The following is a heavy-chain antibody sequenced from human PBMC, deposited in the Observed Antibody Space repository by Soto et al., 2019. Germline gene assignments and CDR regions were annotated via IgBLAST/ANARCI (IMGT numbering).Heavy chain of an antibody. CDR3: AKEDMITFGGVIVLGAFDI. CDR2: ISGSGGST. CDR1: GFTFSSYA. J-gene: IGHJ3*02. Sequence: GGSLRLSCAASGFTFSSYAMSWVRQAPGKGLEWVSAISGSGGSTYYADSVKGRFTISRDNSKNTLYLQMNSLRAEDTAVYYCAKEDMITFGGVIVLGAFDIWGQGTMVTVSS. V-gene: IGHV3-23*01. D-gene: IGHD3-16*02.